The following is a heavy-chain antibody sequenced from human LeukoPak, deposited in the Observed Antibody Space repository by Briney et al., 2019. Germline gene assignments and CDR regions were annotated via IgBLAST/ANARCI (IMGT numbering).Heavy chain of an antibody. CDR2: IWYDGSSK. CDR1: GFTFSSYG. V-gene: IGHV3-33*01. Sequence: GGTLRLSCAASGFTFSSYGMHWVRQAPGKGLEWVAVIWYDGSSKYYADSVKGRFTISRDNSKNTPYLQMNSLRAEDTAMYYCARDGYSSGWNWFDPWGQGTLVTVSS. J-gene: IGHJ5*02. D-gene: IGHD6-19*01. CDR3: ARDGYSSGWNWFDP.